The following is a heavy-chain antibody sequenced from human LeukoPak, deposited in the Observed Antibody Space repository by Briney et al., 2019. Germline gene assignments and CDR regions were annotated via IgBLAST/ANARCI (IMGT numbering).Heavy chain of an antibody. J-gene: IGHJ4*02. CDR1: GFTFSSYD. CDR2: ISGSGGST. V-gene: IGHV3-23*01. Sequence: GGSLRLSCAASGFTFSSYDMSWVRQAPGKGLEWVTAISGSGGSTCYADSVKGGFTISRDNSKDSLSLQMNSLRAEDTALYYCAKAMNTATRGYFDYWGQGTLVTVSS. D-gene: IGHD5-18*01. CDR3: AKAMNTATRGYFDY.